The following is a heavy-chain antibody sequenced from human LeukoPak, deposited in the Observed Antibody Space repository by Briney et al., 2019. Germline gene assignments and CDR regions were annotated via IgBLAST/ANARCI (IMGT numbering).Heavy chain of an antibody. CDR1: GFTFSSYG. V-gene: IGHV3-30*02. CDR2: IRYDGSNK. CDR3: ARDSGARGYSYGAY. J-gene: IGHJ4*02. D-gene: IGHD5-18*01. Sequence: GGSLRLSCAASGFTFSSYGMHWVRQAPGKGLEWVAFIRYDGSNKYYADSVKGRFTISRDNSKNTLYLQMNSLRAEDTAVYYCARDSGARGYSYGAYWGQGTLVTVSS.